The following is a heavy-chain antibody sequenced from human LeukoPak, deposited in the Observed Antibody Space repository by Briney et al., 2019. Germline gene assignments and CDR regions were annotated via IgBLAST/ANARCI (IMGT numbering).Heavy chain of an antibody. V-gene: IGHV3-23*01. CDR2: ISGGGGST. Sequence: GGSLRLSCAAFGFTFTSYSMNWVRQAPGKGLEWVSTISGGGGSTYYADSVKGRFTISRDNSKNTLYLQVNSLRAEDTAVYYCAKGGKWDVTPFDYWGQGTLVTVSS. CDR3: AKGGKWDVTPFDY. J-gene: IGHJ4*02. D-gene: IGHD1-26*01. CDR1: GFTFTSYS.